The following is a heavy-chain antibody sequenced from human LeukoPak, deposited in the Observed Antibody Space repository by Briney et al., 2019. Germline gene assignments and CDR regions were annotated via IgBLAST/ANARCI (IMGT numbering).Heavy chain of an antibody. D-gene: IGHD3-10*01. V-gene: IGHV3-23*01. CDR1: GFTFSSYA. CDR3: ANPITMVRGVIPDY. CDR2: ISGSGGST. Sequence: PGGSLRLSCAASGFTFSSYAMSWVRQAPGKGLEWVSAISGSGGSTYYADSVKGRFTISRDNSKNTLYLQMNSLRAEDTAVYYCANPITMVRGVIPDYWGQGTLVTVSS. J-gene: IGHJ4*02.